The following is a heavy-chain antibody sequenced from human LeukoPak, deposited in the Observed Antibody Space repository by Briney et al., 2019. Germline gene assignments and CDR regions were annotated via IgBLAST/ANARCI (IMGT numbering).Heavy chain of an antibody. D-gene: IGHD1-26*01. CDR3: ARALGWELLRYYFDY. V-gene: IGHV3-21*01. CDR1: GFTFSSYA. Sequence: PGGSLRLSCAASGFTFSSYAMSWVRQAPGKGLEWVSSISSSSSSYIYYADSVKGRFTISRDNAKNSLYLQMNSLRAEDTAVYYCARALGWELLRYYFDYWGQGTLVTVSS. J-gene: IGHJ4*02. CDR2: ISSSSSSYI.